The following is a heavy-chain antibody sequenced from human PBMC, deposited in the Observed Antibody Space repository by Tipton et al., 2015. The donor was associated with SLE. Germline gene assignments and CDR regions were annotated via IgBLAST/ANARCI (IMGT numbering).Heavy chain of an antibody. V-gene: IGHV4-38-2*02. CDR2: FYHSGNT. Sequence: TLSLTCTVSGYSISSGYYWGWIRQPPGKGLEWIGSFYHSGNTYYNPSLTSRVTISADTSKNQFSLKLSSVTAADTAVYYCAREPRPRGALKGAFDIWGQGTMVTVSS. CDR1: GYSISSGYY. CDR3: AREPRPRGALKGAFDI. J-gene: IGHJ3*02.